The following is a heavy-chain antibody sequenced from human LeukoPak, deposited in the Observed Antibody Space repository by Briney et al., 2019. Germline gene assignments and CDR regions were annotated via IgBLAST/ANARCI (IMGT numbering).Heavy chain of an antibody. Sequence: PSETLSLTCTVSGYSISSGYYWGWIRQPPGKGLEWIGSIYYSGSTYYNPSLKSRVTISVDTSKNQFSLKLSSVTAADTAVYYCARDSGTTGEVKFDPWGQGTLVTVSS. D-gene: IGHD3-10*01. CDR1: GYSISSGYY. CDR2: IYYSGST. V-gene: IGHV4-38-2*02. J-gene: IGHJ5*02. CDR3: ARDSGTTGEVKFDP.